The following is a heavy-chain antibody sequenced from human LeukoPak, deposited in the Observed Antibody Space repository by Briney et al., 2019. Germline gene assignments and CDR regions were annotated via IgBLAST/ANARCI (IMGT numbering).Heavy chain of an antibody. D-gene: IGHD2-15*01. Sequence: ASLKVSCKASGYTFTGYYMHWVRQAPGQGLEWMGWINPNSGGTNYAQKFQGWVTMTRDTSISTAYMELSRLRSDDTAVYYCARDWIRGGGSFRYYGMDVWGQGTTVTVSS. J-gene: IGHJ6*02. CDR1: GYTFTGYY. CDR2: INPNSGGT. V-gene: IGHV1-2*04. CDR3: ARDWIRGGGSFRYYGMDV.